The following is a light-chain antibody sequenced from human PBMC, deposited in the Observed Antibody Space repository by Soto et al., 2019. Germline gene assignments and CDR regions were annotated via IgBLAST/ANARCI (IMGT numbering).Light chain of an antibody. CDR2: EVS. Sequence: QSALTQPASVSGSPGQSITISCTGTSSDVGGYNYVSWYQQHPGRAPKLMIYEVSHRPSGVSDRFSGSKSGNTASPTISGLLAEDEADYYCSSYASTSTLVLFGGGTKLTVL. CDR3: SSYASTSTLVL. V-gene: IGLV2-14*01. CDR1: SSDVGGYNY. J-gene: IGLJ2*01.